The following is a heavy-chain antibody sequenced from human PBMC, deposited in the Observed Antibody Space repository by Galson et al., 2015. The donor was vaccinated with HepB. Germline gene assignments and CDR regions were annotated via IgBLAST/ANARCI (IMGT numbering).Heavy chain of an antibody. V-gene: IGHV5-51*01. CDR1: GYTFSNHW. D-gene: IGHD2-15*01. CDR3: ARRMVAATDWFGP. J-gene: IGHJ5*02. Sequence: QSGAEVKKPGESLKISCQGSGYTFSNHWIAWVRHVPGKGLEWMGIIYPGDADTKYSPSFQGQVAISVDKSINTAYLQWSSLRASDTGMYFCARRMVAATDWFGPWGQGTLVTVSS. CDR2: IYPGDADT.